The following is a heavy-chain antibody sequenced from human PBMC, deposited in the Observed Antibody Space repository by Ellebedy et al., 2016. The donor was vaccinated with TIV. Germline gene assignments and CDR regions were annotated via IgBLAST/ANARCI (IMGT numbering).Heavy chain of an antibody. CDR3: ASGHGDYGY. CDR2: IYYSGST. D-gene: IGHD4-17*01. Sequence: MPSETLSLTCTVSGGSISSSSYYWGWIRQPPGKGLEWIGSIYYSGSTYYNPSLKSRVTISVDTSKNQFSLKLSSVTAADTAVYYCASGHGDYGYWGQGTLVTVSS. CDR1: GGSISSSSYY. J-gene: IGHJ4*02. V-gene: IGHV4-39*01.